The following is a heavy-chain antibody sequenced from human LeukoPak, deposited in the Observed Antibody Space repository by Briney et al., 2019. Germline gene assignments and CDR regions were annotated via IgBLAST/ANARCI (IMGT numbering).Heavy chain of an antibody. J-gene: IGHJ4*02. CDR1: GGSISSYY. D-gene: IGHD4-11*01. Sequence: SETLSLTCTVSGGSISSYYWSWIRQPPGKGLEWIGYIYYSGSTNYNPSLKSRVTISVDTSKNQFSLKLSSVTAADTAVYYCARVAYSKDGFDYWGQGTLVTVSS. CDR3: ARVAYSKDGFDY. V-gene: IGHV4-59*01. CDR2: IYYSGST.